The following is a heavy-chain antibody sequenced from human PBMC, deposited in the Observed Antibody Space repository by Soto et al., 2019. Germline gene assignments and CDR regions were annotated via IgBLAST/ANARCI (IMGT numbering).Heavy chain of an antibody. V-gene: IGHV3-23*01. CDR1: GFTFSSYA. J-gene: IGHJ6*02. Sequence: GGSLSLSCAASGFTFSSYAMSWVRQAPGKGLEWVSAISGSGGSTYYADSVKGRFTISRDNSKNTLYLQMNSLRAEDTAVYYCARTQGAGMDVWGQGTTVTVSS. CDR2: ISGSGGST. CDR3: ARTQGAGMDV.